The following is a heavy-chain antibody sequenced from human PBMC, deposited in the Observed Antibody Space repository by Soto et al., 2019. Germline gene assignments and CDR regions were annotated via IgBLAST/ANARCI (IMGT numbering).Heavy chain of an antibody. V-gene: IGHV4-59*01. J-gene: IGHJ5*02. CDR1: GASSSSYY. D-gene: IGHD2-8*01. CDR2: MNDFGTN. Sequence: QVQLQESGPGLVKSSETLSLTCTVSGASSSSYYWSWIRQPPGKGLEWIGYMNDFGTNIYNPSLKSRVTISLDTSKNQFSLKLTSVLAADTAVYCCARSFCRDAVRCNWFDPWGQGTLVTVSS. CDR3: ARSFCRDAVRCNWFDP.